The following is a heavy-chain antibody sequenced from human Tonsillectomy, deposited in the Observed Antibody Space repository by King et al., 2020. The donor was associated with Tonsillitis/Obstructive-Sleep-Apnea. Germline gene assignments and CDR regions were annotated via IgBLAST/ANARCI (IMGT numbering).Heavy chain of an antibody. D-gene: IGHD3-22*01. V-gene: IGHV1-18*01. Sequence: QLVQSGAEVKKPGASVKVSCKASGYTFTTYGISWVRQAPGQGLEWMGWISAYNGDTNYAQKLQGRVTMTTDTSTSTAYMEVRSLSSDDTAVYYCARESMIHYYATSGYYTFDYWGQGTLVTVSS. CDR2: ISAYNGDT. CDR1: GYTFTTYG. J-gene: IGHJ4*02. CDR3: ARESMIHYYATSGYYTFDY.